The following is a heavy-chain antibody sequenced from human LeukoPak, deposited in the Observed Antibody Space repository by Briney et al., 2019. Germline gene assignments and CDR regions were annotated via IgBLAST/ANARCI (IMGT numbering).Heavy chain of an antibody. Sequence: GGSLRLSCAASGFTVSSNYMSWVRQAPGKGLEWVSVIYSGGSTYYADSVKGRFTISRDNSKNTLYLQMNSLRAEDTAVYYCARENILTGFDYWGQGTLVPVSS. CDR3: ARENILTGFDY. J-gene: IGHJ4*02. CDR1: GFTVSSNY. D-gene: IGHD3-9*01. V-gene: IGHV3-53*01. CDR2: IYSGGST.